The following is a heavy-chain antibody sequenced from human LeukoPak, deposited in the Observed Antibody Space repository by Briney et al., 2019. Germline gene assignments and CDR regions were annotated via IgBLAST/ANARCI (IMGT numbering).Heavy chain of an antibody. CDR3: ANGGSIAVATPLDY. Sequence: GGSLRLSCAASGFTFSSYSINWVRQAQGKGLEWGSSISSSSSYIYYADSVKGRFTISRDNAKNSLYLQMNSLRAEDTAVYYCANGGSIAVATPLDYWGQGTLVTVSS. J-gene: IGHJ4*02. D-gene: IGHD6-19*01. V-gene: IGHV3-21*04. CDR1: GFTFSSYS. CDR2: ISSSSSYI.